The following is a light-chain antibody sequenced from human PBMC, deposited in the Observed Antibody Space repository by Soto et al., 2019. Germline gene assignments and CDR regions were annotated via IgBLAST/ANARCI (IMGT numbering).Light chain of an antibody. CDR2: DAS. V-gene: IGKV3-11*01. J-gene: IGKJ3*01. CDR1: QSVSCY. CDR3: RQRSNWPPFS. Sequence: EIVLTQSPATLSLSPGERATLSCRASQSVSCYLVWYQQKPGQAPRLLIYDASTRATGVPARFSGSGSGTDFTLTISSLEPEDFAVYYCRQRSNWPPFSFGPGTTVDIK.